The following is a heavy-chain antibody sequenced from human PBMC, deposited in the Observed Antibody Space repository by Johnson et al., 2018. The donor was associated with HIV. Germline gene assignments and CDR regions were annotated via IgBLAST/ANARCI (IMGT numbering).Heavy chain of an antibody. CDR3: ASPSGSSRLAFDI. CDR1: GFTVSSNY. V-gene: IGHV3-66*02. Sequence: VLLVESGGGLVQPGGSLRLSCAASGFTVSSNYMSWVRQARGKGLEWVSVIYSGGSTYYADSVKGRFTISRDNSKNTLYLQMNSLRAEDTAVYYCASPSGSSRLAFDIWGQGTMVTVSS. J-gene: IGHJ3*02. D-gene: IGHD1-26*01. CDR2: IYSGGST.